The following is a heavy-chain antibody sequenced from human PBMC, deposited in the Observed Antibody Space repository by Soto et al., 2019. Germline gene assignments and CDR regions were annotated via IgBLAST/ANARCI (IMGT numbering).Heavy chain of an antibody. CDR2: IHYSGST. D-gene: IGHD3-10*01. Sequence: PSETLSLTCTFSGGSISSYYWSLIRQPPGKGLEWIGYIHYSGSTKYNPSLKSRVTISADTSKNQFSLKLSSVTAADTAVYYCARGRAYYGSGSYYNDYWGQGTLVTVSS. CDR1: GGSISSYY. CDR3: ARGRAYYGSGSYYNDY. J-gene: IGHJ4*02. V-gene: IGHV4-59*12.